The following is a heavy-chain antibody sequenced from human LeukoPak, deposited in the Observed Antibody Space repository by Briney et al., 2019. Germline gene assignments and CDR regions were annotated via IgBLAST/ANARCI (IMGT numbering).Heavy chain of an antibody. V-gene: IGHV4-59*01. D-gene: IGHD2-2*01. Sequence: KPSETLSLTCTVSGGSISSYFWSWIRQPPGKGLEWIGYIYYSGSTNYNPSLKSRVTISVDTSKNQFSLKLSSVTAADTAVYYCASSCSSTSCYGGYYYYYYMDVWGKGTTVTVSS. CDR1: GGSISSYF. CDR2: IYYSGST. CDR3: ASSCSSTSCYGGYYYYYYMDV. J-gene: IGHJ6*03.